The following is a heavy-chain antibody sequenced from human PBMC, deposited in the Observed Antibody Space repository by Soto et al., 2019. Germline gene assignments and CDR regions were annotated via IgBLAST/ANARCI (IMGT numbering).Heavy chain of an antibody. CDR2: ISGSGGST. Sequence: GGSLRLSCAAPGFTFSSYAMSWVRQAPGKGLEWVSAISGSGGSTYYADSVKGRFTISRDNSKNTLYLQMNSLRAEDTAVYYCAKDPEWEPWYNWFDPWGQGTLVTVSS. D-gene: IGHD1-26*01. V-gene: IGHV3-23*01. CDR1: GFTFSSYA. J-gene: IGHJ5*02. CDR3: AKDPEWEPWYNWFDP.